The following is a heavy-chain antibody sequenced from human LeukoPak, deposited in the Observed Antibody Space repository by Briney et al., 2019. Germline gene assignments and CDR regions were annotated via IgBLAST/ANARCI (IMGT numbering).Heavy chain of an antibody. CDR3: ARDKGGYIYGYGEVDWYFDY. CDR1: GFTFSSYG. Sequence: GGSLRLSCAASGFTFSSYGMHWVRQAPGKGLEWVSVISNDGSNKYYGDSVKGRFTISRDNSKNTLYLQMNSLRAEDTAVYYCARDKGGYIYGYGEVDWYFDYWGQGTLVTVSS. D-gene: IGHD5-18*01. CDR2: ISNDGSNK. J-gene: IGHJ4*02. V-gene: IGHV3-30*03.